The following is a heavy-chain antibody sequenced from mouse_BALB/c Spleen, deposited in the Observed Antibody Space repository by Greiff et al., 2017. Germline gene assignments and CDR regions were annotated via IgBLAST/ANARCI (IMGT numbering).Heavy chain of an antibody. CDR1: GFSLTSYG. Sequence: VKLVESGPGLVAPSQSLSITCTVSGFSLTSYGVHWVRQPPGKGLEWLGVIWAGGSTNYNSALMSRLSISKDNSKSQVFLKMNSLQTDDTAMYYCARGGNFYYYAMDYWGQGTSVTVSS. J-gene: IGHJ4*01. D-gene: IGHD2-1*01. CDR3: ARGGNFYYYAMDY. CDR2: IWAGGST. V-gene: IGHV2-9*02.